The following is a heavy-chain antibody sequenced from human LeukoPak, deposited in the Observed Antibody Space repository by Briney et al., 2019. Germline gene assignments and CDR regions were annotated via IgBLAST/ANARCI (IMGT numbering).Heavy chain of an antibody. D-gene: IGHD3-3*01. V-gene: IGHV3-21*06. CDR1: AFTFSTYS. Sequence: GGSLRLSCAASAFTFSTYSMNWVRQAPGKGLEWVSSISSRSSYIYYADSVKGRFTISRDNAKNSLYLELHSLRAEDTAVYYCARQYYDIWSGYYTADYYFDYWGQGTLVTVSS. CDR3: ARQYYDIWSGYYTADYYFDY. J-gene: IGHJ4*02. CDR2: ISSRSSYI.